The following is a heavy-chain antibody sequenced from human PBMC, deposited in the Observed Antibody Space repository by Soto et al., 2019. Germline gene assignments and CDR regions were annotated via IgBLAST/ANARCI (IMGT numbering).Heavy chain of an antibody. CDR2: IWYDGRNN. Sequence: QVQLVESGGGVVQPGRSLSLSCAASGFTFSSYGIHWVRQAPGKGLEWGAVIWYDGRNNYYADSVKGRFTISRDNSKNTLYLQMNSLRAEDTAVYYCAKEVLVRGSKYHGMDVLGQGTTVNVSS. CDR3: AKEVLVRGSKYHGMDV. CDR1: GFTFSSYG. D-gene: IGHD3-10*01. J-gene: IGHJ6*02. V-gene: IGHV3-33*06.